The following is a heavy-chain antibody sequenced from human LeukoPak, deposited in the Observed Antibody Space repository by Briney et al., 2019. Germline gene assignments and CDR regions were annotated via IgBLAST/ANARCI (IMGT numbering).Heavy chain of an antibody. Sequence: GRSLRLSCAASGFTFNDYAMHWVRQATGKGLEGVSGISWNSGSIGYADSVEGRFTISRDNAKSSLYLQMNSLRAEDTALYYCAKDRGLEGATGGGFDYWGQGTLVTVSS. D-gene: IGHD1-26*01. J-gene: IGHJ4*02. CDR1: GFTFNDYA. CDR3: AKDRGLEGATGGGFDY. V-gene: IGHV3-9*01. CDR2: ISWNSGSI.